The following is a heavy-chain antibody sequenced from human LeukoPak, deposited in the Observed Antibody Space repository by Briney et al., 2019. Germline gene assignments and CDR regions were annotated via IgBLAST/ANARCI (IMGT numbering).Heavy chain of an antibody. D-gene: IGHD3-22*01. CDR3: AKDTYYYDSSGYDY. CDR2: ISWNSGSI. V-gene: IGHV3-9*01. CDR1: GFTIDDYA. J-gene: IGHJ4*02. Sequence: GRSLRLSCAASGFTIDDYAMHWVRQAPGKGLEWVSGISWNSGSIGYADSVKGRFTISRDNAKNSLYLQMNSLRAEDTALYYCAKDTYYYDSSGYDYWGQGTLVTVSS.